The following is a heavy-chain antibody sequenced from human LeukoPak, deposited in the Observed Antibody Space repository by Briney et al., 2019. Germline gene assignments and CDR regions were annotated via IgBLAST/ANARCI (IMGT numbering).Heavy chain of an antibody. CDR1: GGSISSYY. V-gene: IGHV4-59*08. D-gene: IGHD4-17*01. CDR2: IYYSGST. Sequence: PSETLSLTCTVSGGSISSYYWSWMRQPPGKGLEWIGYIYYSGSTNYNPSLKSRVTISVDTSKNQFSLKLSSVTAADTAVYYCARYVVGYGDYVEAFDIWGQGTTVTVSS. CDR3: ARYVVGYGDYVEAFDI. J-gene: IGHJ3*02.